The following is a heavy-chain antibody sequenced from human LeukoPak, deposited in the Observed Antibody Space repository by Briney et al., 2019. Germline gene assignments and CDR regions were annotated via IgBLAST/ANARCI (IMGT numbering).Heavy chain of an antibody. D-gene: IGHD3-10*01. Sequence: SVKVSCMASGGTFTSYAISWVRQAPGQGLEWMGGIIPIFGTANYAQKFQGRVTITTDESTSTAYMELSSLRSEDTAVYYCARDRDGSGSYGYWGQGTLVTVSS. CDR3: ARDRDGSGSYGY. J-gene: IGHJ4*02. V-gene: IGHV1-69*05. CDR2: IIPIFGTA. CDR1: GGTFTSYA.